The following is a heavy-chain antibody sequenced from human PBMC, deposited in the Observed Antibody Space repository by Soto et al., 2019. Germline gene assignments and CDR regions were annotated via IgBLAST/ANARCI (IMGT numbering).Heavy chain of an antibody. Sequence: ASVKVSCKASGYTFTSYGISWARQAPGQGFEWMGWISAYNGNTNYAQKLQGRVTMTTDTSTSTAYMELRSLRSDDTAVYYCARVIEDGYSNYESDWFDPWGQGTLVTVS. CDR1: GYTFTSYG. D-gene: IGHD4-4*01. CDR3: ARVIEDGYSNYESDWFDP. J-gene: IGHJ5*02. V-gene: IGHV1-18*01. CDR2: ISAYNGNT.